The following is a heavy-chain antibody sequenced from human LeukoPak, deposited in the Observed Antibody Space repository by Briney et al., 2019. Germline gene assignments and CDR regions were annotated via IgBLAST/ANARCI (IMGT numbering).Heavy chain of an antibody. D-gene: IGHD3-10*01. Sequence: GGSLRLSCAASGFTFSSYSMSWVRQAPGKGLEWVSSISSSSSYIYYADSVKGRFTISRDNAKNSLYLQMNSLRAEDTAVYYCARDYGSGTYYFDYWGQGTLVTVSS. CDR2: ISSSSSYI. CDR3: ARDYGSGTYYFDY. V-gene: IGHV3-21*01. CDR1: GFTFSSYS. J-gene: IGHJ4*02.